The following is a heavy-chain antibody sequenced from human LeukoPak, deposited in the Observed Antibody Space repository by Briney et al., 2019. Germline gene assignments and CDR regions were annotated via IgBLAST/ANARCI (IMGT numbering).Heavy chain of an antibody. D-gene: IGHD6-13*01. CDR3: ARDSRSSSWEFDY. CDR1: GFTFSSYS. V-gene: IGHV3-21*01. J-gene: IGHJ4*02. CDR2: ISSSSSYI. Sequence: GGSLRLSCAASGFTFSSYSMNWVRQAPGKGLEWVSSISSSSSYIYYADSVKGRFTISRDNAKNSLYLQMNSLRAEDKAVYYCARDSRSSSWEFDYWGQGTLVTVSS.